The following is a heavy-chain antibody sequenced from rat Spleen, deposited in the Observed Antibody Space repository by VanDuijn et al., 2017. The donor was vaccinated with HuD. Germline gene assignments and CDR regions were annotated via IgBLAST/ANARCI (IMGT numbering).Heavy chain of an antibody. CDR3: ARSAKYYYDGSYYYVHFDY. D-gene: IGHD1-12*02. J-gene: IGHJ2*01. V-gene: IGHV2-15*01. Sequence: QVQLKESGPGLMQPSQTLSLTCIVSGFSLTTYHVHWVRQSPGKGLEWMAVIWSGGNTDYNSALKSRLSISRDTSKSQVLLKMNSLQTEDTAMYFCARSAKYYYDGSYYYVHFDYWGQGVMVTVSS. CDR2: IWSGGNT. CDR1: GFSLTTYH.